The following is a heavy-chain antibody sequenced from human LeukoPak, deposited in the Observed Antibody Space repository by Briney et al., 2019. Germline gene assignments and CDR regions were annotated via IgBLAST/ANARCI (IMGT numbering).Heavy chain of an antibody. V-gene: IGHV3-7*01. D-gene: IGHD5-24*01. J-gene: IGHJ4*02. CDR1: GLTFRSYW. CDR3: ARERDGRFFDY. Sequence: GGSLRLSCAVSGLTFRSYWMSWVRQAPGKGLEWVANINQDGSEKYFLDPVRGRFTISRDNAKNSLALQMNTLRAEDTAVYYCARERDGRFFDYWGQGTLVTVSP. CDR2: INQDGSEK.